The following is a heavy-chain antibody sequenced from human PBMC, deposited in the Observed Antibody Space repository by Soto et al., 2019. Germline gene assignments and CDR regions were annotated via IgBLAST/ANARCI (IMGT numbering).Heavy chain of an antibody. J-gene: IGHJ6*02. Sequence: PGGSLRLSCAASGFTVSSYGMNWVRQAAGKGLEWVSSISSSSSYIYYADSVKGRFTISRDNAKNSLYLQMNSLRAEDTAVYYCARDRVARDYYYYGMDVWGQGTTVTVSS. D-gene: IGHD2-15*01. CDR1: GFTVSSYG. V-gene: IGHV3-21*01. CDR2: ISSSSSYI. CDR3: ARDRVARDYYYYGMDV.